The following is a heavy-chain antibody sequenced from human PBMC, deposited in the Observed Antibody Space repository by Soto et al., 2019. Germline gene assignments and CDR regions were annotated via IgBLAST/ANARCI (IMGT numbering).Heavy chain of an antibody. CDR1: GGSISSGGYY. CDR3: ARDYRASYPAYYYYGMDV. V-gene: IGHV4-31*03. CDR2: IYYSGST. J-gene: IGHJ6*02. Sequence: PSETLSLTCTVSGGSISSGGYYWSWIRQHPGKGLEWIGYIYYSGSTYYNPSLKSRVTISVDTSKNQFSLKLSSVTAADTAVYYCARDYRASYPAYYYYGMDVWGQGTTVTSP. D-gene: IGHD3-16*02.